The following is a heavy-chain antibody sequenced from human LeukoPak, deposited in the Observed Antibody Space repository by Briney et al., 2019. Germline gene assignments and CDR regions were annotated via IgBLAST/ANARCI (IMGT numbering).Heavy chain of an antibody. CDR1: GGSISSGDYP. CDR2: VFHTGHT. D-gene: IGHD3-10*01. J-gene: IGHJ4*02. Sequence: PSETLSLTCTVSGGSISSGDYPWSWIRQPPGKGLEWIGYVFHTGHTSYNPSLKSRVTISVDMSKNQLSLRLTSVTAADTAVYYCARGFYGAGSHFDYWGQGTLVTVSS. CDR3: ARGFYGAGSHFDY. V-gene: IGHV4-30-2*01.